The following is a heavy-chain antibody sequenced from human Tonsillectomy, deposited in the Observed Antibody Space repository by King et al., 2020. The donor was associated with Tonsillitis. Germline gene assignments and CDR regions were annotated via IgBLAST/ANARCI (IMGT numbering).Heavy chain of an antibody. Sequence: VQLVESGGGVVQPGRSLRVSCAASGFTFSLYAMHWVRQAPGKGLEWVALISHDGSNKYYADSVKGRFTISRDNSKNTRYLQMNRLSAEDTAVYYCARENYDSSVYRYAGLDPWGQXXLVTVSS. J-gene: IGHJ5*02. CDR1: GFTFSLYA. CDR3: ARENYDSSVYRYAGLDP. D-gene: IGHD3-22*01. CDR2: ISHDGSNK. V-gene: IGHV3-30-3*01.